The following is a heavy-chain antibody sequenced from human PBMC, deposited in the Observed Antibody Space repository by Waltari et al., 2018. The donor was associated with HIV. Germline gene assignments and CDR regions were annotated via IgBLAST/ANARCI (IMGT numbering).Heavy chain of an antibody. CDR3: AREPFFCGGHCYLFDY. D-gene: IGHD2-21*02. CDR2: ISSSSSTI. Sequence: EVQLVESGGGLVQPGGSLRLSCAASGFTFSSYSMHWVRQAPGKGLEWVAFISSSSSTIYYADSVRGRFNIARDTAKNSLYLQMNSLRAADTAVYYCAREPFFCGGHCYLFDYWGQGTLVTVSS. CDR1: GFTFSSYS. V-gene: IGHV3-48*01. J-gene: IGHJ4*02.